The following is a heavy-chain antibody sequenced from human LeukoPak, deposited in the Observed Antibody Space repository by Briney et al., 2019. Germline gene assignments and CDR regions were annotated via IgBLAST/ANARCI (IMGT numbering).Heavy chain of an antibody. V-gene: IGHV3-74*01. CDR2: INSDGIST. CDR3: ARDLNGHYLNY. D-gene: IGHD2-8*01. J-gene: IGHJ4*02. CDR1: AFTFSSYW. Sequence: GGSMRLSCAASAFTFSSYWMHWVRQAPGKGLVWVSRINSDGISTSYADSVKGRFTISRDNAKNTLYVQMNSLRAEDTAVYYCARDLNGHYLNYWGQGTLVTVSS.